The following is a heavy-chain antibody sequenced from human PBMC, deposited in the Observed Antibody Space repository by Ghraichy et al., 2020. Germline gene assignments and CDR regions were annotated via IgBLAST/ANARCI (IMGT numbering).Heavy chain of an antibody. CDR1: GYTFTSYY. Sequence: ASVKVSCKASGYTFTSYYLHWVRQAPGQGLEWMAIINPSGGSTTYAQKFQDRVTMTRDTSTSTVYMELSSLRSEDTAVYYCARDTRAGYYFDYWGQGTLVTVSS. V-gene: IGHV1-46*01. J-gene: IGHJ4*02. CDR2: INPSGGST. CDR3: ARDTRAGYYFDY.